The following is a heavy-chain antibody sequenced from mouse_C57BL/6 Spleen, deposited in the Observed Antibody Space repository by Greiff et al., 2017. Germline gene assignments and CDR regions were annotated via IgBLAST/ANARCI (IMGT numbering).Heavy chain of an antibody. D-gene: IGHD1-1*01. CDR1: GYTFTSYW. CDR3: ARERAITTVVADYYAMDY. Sequence: QVQLKQPGTELVKPGASVKLSCKASGYTFTSYWMHWVKQRPGQGLEWIGNINPSNGGTNYNEKFKSKATLTVDKSSSTAYMQLSSLTSEDSAVYYCARERAITTVVADYYAMDYWGQGTSVTVSS. J-gene: IGHJ4*01. CDR2: INPSNGGT. V-gene: IGHV1-53*01.